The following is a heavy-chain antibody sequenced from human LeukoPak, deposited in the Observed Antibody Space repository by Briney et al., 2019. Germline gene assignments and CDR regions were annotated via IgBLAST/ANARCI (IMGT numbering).Heavy chain of an antibody. CDR1: GYTFTSYY. Sequence: ASVKVSCKASGYTFTSYYMHWVRHAPGQGLEWMGIINPSGGSTSYAQKFQGRVTMTRDTSTSTVYMELSSLRSEDTAVYYCARGGNSSGARLRIDYWGQGTLVTVSS. CDR2: INPSGGST. D-gene: IGHD3-22*01. V-gene: IGHV1-46*01. CDR3: ARGGNSSGARLRIDY. J-gene: IGHJ4*02.